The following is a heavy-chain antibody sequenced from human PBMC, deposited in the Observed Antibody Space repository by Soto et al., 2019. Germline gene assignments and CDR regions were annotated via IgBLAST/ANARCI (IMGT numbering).Heavy chain of an antibody. Sequence: QAHLEQYGAEVKRPGASVKVSCKASGYTFSDFDINWLRQASVQGPEWMGWMNAKSGDTFFAQRFQGKFNLTWDTSLSTAYMEVGSLTSDDTAMYYCARGNPFKYAGFDVWGQGTTVAVSS. D-gene: IGHD2-2*01. J-gene: IGHJ6*02. CDR3: ARGNPFKYAGFDV. V-gene: IGHV1-8*01. CDR2: MNAKSGDT. CDR1: GYTFSDFD.